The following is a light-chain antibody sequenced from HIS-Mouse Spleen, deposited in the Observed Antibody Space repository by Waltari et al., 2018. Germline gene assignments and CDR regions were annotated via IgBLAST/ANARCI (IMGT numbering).Light chain of an antibody. V-gene: IGLV3-10*01. J-gene: IGLJ3*02. CDR2: EDS. CDR1: ALPKKH. CDR3: YSTDSSGNHWV. Sequence: SYELTQPPSVSVSPGQTPRITCSGAALPKKHAYWYQQKSGQAPVLVIYEDSKRPSGIPERFSGSSSGTMATLTISGAQVEDEADYYCYSTDSSGNHWVFGGGTKLTVL.